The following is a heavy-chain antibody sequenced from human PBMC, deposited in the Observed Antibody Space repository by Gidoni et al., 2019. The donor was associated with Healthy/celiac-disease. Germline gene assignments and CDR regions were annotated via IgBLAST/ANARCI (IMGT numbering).Heavy chain of an antibody. CDR1: GGTFSSYA. V-gene: IGHV1-69*01. D-gene: IGHD3-22*01. Sequence: QVQLVQSGAEVKKPGSSVKVSCKASGGTFSSYAISWVRQAPGQGLEWMGGIIPIFGTANYAQKFQGRVTITADESTSTAYMELSSLRSEDTAVYYCARDWYYYDSSGTNWFDPWGQGTLVTVSS. J-gene: IGHJ5*02. CDR3: ARDWYYYDSSGTNWFDP. CDR2: IIPIFGTA.